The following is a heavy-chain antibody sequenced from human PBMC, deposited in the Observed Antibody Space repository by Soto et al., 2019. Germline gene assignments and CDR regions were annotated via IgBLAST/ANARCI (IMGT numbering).Heavy chain of an antibody. Sequence: QVQLIQSGAEVKKPGSSVKVSCKAYGGTFSRYAISWVRQAPGQGLEWMGGITPIFGTANYAQKFQGRVAITADESTRTSYMELRSLRSGDTAVYYCARGWGYDSNDYYYAYWGQGTLVIVSS. CDR3: ARGWGYDSNDYYYAY. CDR1: GGTFSRYA. V-gene: IGHV1-69*01. CDR2: ITPIFGTA. D-gene: IGHD3-22*01. J-gene: IGHJ4*02.